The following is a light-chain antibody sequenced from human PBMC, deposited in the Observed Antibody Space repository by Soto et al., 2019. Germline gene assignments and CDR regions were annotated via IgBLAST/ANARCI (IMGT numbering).Light chain of an antibody. CDR3: QQYYSTPYT. CDR1: QSVLHSSHNENY. V-gene: IGKV4-1*01. J-gene: IGKJ2*01. Sequence: DIVMTQSPDSLAVSLGERATINCKSSQSVLHSSHNENYLVWYQQKPGQPPKLLMYWASTRKSGVPDRFSGSESKTYFTPTISSLQAEDVAVYYCQQYYSTPYTFGQVTKLEIK. CDR2: WAS.